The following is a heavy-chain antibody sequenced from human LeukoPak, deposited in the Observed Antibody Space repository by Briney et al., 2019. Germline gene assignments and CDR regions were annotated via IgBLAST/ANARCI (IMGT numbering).Heavy chain of an antibody. V-gene: IGHV4-59*11. CDR3: ARGVYIAAAQNGY. CDR2: IYYSGTT. D-gene: IGHD6-13*01. J-gene: IGHJ4*02. CDR1: GGSISSHY. Sequence: SETLSLTCTVSGGSISSHYWSWIRQPPGKGLEWIGYIYYSGTTNYNPSLKSRVTISVDTSKNQFSLKLSSVTAADTAVYYCARGVYIAAAQNGYWGQGTLVTVPS.